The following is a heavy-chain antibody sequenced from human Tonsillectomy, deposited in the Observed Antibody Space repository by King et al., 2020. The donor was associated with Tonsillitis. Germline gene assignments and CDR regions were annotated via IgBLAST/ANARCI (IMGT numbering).Heavy chain of an antibody. CDR3: ARGFTLGLVVAAVFYY. D-gene: IGHD6-19*01. Sequence: VQLVESGGGVVQPGRSLRLSCVASGFTFSSYGMHWVRQAPGKGLEWVAIIWYDGSNKYYGDSVKGRFTISRDNSKNTLYLQMNSLRAEDTAVYYCARGFTLGLVVAAVFYYWGQGTLVTVSS. V-gene: IGHV3-33*08. CDR2: IWYDGSNK. J-gene: IGHJ4*02. CDR1: GFTFSSYG.